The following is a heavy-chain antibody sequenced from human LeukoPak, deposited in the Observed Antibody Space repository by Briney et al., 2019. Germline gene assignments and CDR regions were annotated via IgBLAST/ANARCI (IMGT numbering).Heavy chain of an antibody. Sequence: TGGSLRLSCAASGFTFNNYNMNWVRQAPGKALEWVSSITSSGTYIFYADSVKGRFTISRDNAKNSLYLQMNSLGPEDTAVYYCAELGITMIGGVWGKGTTVTISS. CDR2: ITSSGTYI. CDR1: GFTFNNYN. V-gene: IGHV3-21*01. D-gene: IGHD3-10*02. J-gene: IGHJ6*04. CDR3: AELGITMIGGV.